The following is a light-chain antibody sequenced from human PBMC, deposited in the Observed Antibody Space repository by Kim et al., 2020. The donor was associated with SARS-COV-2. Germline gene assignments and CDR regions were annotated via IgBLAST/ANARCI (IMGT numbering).Light chain of an antibody. V-gene: IGKV1-39*01. J-gene: IGKJ2*01. CDR3: QQSYSFPYT. CDR1: QRISNS. Sequence: SASIGDRVTITCRASQRISNSLNWYQQRPGKAPNLLIYGASSLQSGVPSRFSGSGSGTDFTLTINNVQPEDFATYYCQQSYSFPYTFGQGTKLEI. CDR2: GAS.